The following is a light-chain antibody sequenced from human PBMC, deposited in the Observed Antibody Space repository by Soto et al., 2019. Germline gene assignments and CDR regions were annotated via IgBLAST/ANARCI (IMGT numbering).Light chain of an antibody. CDR2: GAS. Sequence: EIVMTQSPATLSVSPGERATLSCRASQSISSELAWYQQKPGQPPRLLIYGASTRATGVPARFTGRGSGSDFTLTISGLQSEDLALYYCQQGHNWPLTFGQGTRLQI. CDR3: QQGHNWPLT. J-gene: IGKJ2*01. V-gene: IGKV3-15*01. CDR1: QSISSE.